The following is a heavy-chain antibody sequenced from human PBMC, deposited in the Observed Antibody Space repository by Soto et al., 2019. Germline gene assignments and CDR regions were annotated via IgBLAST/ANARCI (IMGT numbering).Heavy chain of an antibody. J-gene: IGHJ4*02. CDR3: AAGGGLPRYY. V-gene: IGHV4-30-2*01. CDR1: GGSISSGGYS. Sequence: QLQLQESGSGLVKPSQTLSLTCAVSGGSISSGGYSWSWIRQPPGKGLEWIGYIYHSGSTYYNPSLRSRVTISVDRSKNQFSLKVGSVTAAGTAVYYCAAGGGLPRYYWGQGTLVTVSS. D-gene: IGHD5-12*01. CDR2: IYHSGST.